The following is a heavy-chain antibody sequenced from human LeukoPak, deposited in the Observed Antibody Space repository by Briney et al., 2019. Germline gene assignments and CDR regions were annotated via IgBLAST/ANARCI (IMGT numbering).Heavy chain of an antibody. CDR1: GGSISSYY. D-gene: IGHD3-16*01. CDR3: ARSPYVLLQLDY. V-gene: IGHV4-59*01. J-gene: IGHJ4*02. Sequence: SETLSLTCSVSGGSISSYYWSWIRQPPGKGLEWIGFIYYSGSTNSNPSLRGRVTISVDTSKNQFSLNLSSVTAADTAVYYCARSPYVLLQLDYWGQGTLVTVSS. CDR2: IYYSGST.